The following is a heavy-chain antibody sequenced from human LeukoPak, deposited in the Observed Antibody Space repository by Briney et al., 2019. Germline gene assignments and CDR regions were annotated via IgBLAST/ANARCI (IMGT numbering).Heavy chain of an antibody. Sequence: PGRSLRLSCAASGFTFDDYAMHWVRQAPGKGLEWVSGISWNSGSIGYADSVKGRFTISRDNAKNSLYLQMNSLKTEDTAVYYCTTGVESSIAARRIIIDFDYWGQGTLVTVSS. D-gene: IGHD6-6*01. V-gene: IGHV3-9*01. CDR1: GFTFDDYA. J-gene: IGHJ4*02. CDR2: ISWNSGSI. CDR3: TTGVESSIAARRIIIDFDY.